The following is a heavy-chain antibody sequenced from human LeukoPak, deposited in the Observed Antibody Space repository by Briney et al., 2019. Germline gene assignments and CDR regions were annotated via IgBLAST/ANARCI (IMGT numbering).Heavy chain of an antibody. CDR2: IYYSGST. V-gene: IGHV4-59*11. CDR3: ARDLQDYCSSVTCRANWFDP. CDR1: GVSISSHY. J-gene: IGHJ5*02. Sequence: PSETLSLTCTVSGVSISSHYWSWIRQPPGKGLEWIGHIYYSGSTNYNPSLKSRVSISGDTSKNQFSLKLSSVTAADTAVYYCARDLQDYCSSVTCRANWFDPWGQGTLVTVSS. D-gene: IGHD2-2*01.